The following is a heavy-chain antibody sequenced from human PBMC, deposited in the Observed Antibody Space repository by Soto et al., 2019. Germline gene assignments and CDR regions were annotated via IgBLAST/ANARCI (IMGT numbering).Heavy chain of an antibody. V-gene: IGHV4-31*02. CDR2: NYYSGIT. J-gene: IGHJ6*02. CDR3: ARGSSIAGLYYGMDV. D-gene: IGHD6-6*01. Sequence: WTWIRQHPGKGLEWIGYNYYSGITYYNPSLKSRVTFSLDTSKNQFSLKLSSVTAADTAVYYCARGSSIAGLYYGMDVWGQGTTVNVSS.